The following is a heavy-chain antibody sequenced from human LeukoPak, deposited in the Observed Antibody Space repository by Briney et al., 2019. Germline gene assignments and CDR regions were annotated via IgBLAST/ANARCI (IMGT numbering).Heavy chain of an antibody. V-gene: IGHV3-23*01. J-gene: IGHJ4*02. Sequence: GGSLRLSCAASGFSFSYNAMAWVRQAPGKGLEWVSGISWNSGSIGYADSVKGRFTISRDNSKNTLYLQMNSLRAEDTAVYYCAKGGSWYVGWGQGTLVTVSS. CDR3: AKGGSWYVG. CDR2: ISWNSGSI. CDR1: GFSFSYNA. D-gene: IGHD6-13*01.